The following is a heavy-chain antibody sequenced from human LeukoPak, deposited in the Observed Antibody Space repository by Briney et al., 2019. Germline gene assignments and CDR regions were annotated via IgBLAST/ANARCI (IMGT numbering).Heavy chain of an antibody. V-gene: IGHV5-51*01. J-gene: IGHJ4*02. CDR3: ARRAYCGGDCYSDY. D-gene: IGHD2-21*02. Sequence: GESLKISCKGSGYSFTSYWIGWVRQMPGKGLEWMGIIYPGDSNTRYSPSFQGQVTFSVDKSITTTYLQWSTLKASDTAMYYCARRAYCGGDCYSDYWGQGTLVTVSS. CDR2: IYPGDSNT. CDR1: GYSFTSYW.